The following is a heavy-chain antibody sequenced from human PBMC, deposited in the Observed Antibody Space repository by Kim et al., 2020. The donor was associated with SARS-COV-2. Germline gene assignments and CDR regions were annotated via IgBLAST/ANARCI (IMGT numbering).Heavy chain of an antibody. CDR2: IKYDGSAE. CDR1: GLTFKNYW. V-gene: IGHV3-7*03. CDR3: AKGTNMDV. Sequence: GGSLRLSCAASGLTFKNYWMTWVRQAPGTGLEWVASIKYDGSAEFYVDSVRGRVTISRDNAKDSVYLQLSSLRAEDTAVYYCAKGTNMDVWGQGTTVTVSS. D-gene: IGHD1-1*01. J-gene: IGHJ6*02.